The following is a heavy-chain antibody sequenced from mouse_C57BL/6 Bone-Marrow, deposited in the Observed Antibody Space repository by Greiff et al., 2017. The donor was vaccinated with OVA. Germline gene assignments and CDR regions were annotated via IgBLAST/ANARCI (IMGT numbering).Heavy chain of an antibody. V-gene: IGHV2-5*01. J-gene: IGHJ4*01. CDR2: IWRGGST. Sequence: VKVVESGPGLVQPSQSLSITCTVSGFSLTSYGVHWVRQSPGKGLEWLGVIWRGGSTDYNAAFMSRLSITKDNSKSQVFFKMNSLQADDTAIYYCAKNNYLYAMDYWGQGASVTVSS. D-gene: IGHD1-1*01. CDR3: AKNNYLYAMDY. CDR1: GFSLTSYG.